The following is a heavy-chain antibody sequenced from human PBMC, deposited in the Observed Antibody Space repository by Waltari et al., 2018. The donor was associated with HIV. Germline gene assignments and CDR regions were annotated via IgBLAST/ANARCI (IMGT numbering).Heavy chain of an antibody. Sequence: DVQLLESGGGLVEPGGSLRLSCAASGFTFSSYAMNWVRQAPGNGLECVSTSNGGGHTTYYADSVEGRFTTSRDDSKNTLSLQMSSLRAEDTAIYYCAKVGLYFGDYFDSWGQGTLVAVSS. CDR2: SNGGGHTT. CDR3: AKVGLYFGDYFDS. V-gene: IGHV3-23*01. J-gene: IGHJ4*02. CDR1: GFTFSSYA. D-gene: IGHD4-17*01.